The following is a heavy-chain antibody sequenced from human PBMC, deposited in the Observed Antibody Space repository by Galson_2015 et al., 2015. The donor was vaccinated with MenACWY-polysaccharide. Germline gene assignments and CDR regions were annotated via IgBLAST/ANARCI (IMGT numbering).Heavy chain of an antibody. J-gene: IGHJ4*02. Sequence: SLRLSCAASGFTFSNYAVSWVRQAPGKGLEWVSAISATGGSTYYADSVKGRFTISRDNSKNTLYLQMNSLRAEDTAVYYCAKDPPKNADVWSGSYGPRDYWGQGTLVTVSS. CDR2: ISATGGST. CDR3: AKDPPKNADVWSGSYGPRDY. CDR1: GFTFSNYA. V-gene: IGHV3-23*01. D-gene: IGHD3-3*01.